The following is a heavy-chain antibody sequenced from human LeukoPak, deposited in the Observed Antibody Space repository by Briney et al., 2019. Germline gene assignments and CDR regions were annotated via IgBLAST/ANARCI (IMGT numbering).Heavy chain of an antibody. CDR1: GGTFSSYA. J-gene: IGHJ4*02. CDR3: ASIYCSSTSCYWLHFDY. CDR2: IIPIFGTA. Sequence: EASVKVSCKASGGTFSSYAIGWVRQAPGQGLEWMGGIIPIFGTANYAQKFQGRVTITTDESTSTAYMELSSLRSEDTAVYYCASIYCSSTSCYWLHFDYWGQGTLVTVSS. V-gene: IGHV1-69*05. D-gene: IGHD2-2*01.